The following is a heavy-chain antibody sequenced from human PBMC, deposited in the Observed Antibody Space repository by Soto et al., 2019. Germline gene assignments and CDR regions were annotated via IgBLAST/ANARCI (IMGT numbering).Heavy chain of an antibody. CDR1: GFTFSSYD. CDR2: ISSSGGTI. V-gene: IGHV3-48*03. D-gene: IGHD1-26*01. Sequence: PGGSLRLSCAASGFTFSSYDMNWVRQAPCPVPEWVSYISSSGGTIYHAESVQGRFTISRDNAKNSLYLQMNSLRAEDTAVYYCARGPVIVYSGSPEPAFDIWGQGSIVTASS. J-gene: IGHJ3*02. CDR3: ARGPVIVYSGSPEPAFDI.